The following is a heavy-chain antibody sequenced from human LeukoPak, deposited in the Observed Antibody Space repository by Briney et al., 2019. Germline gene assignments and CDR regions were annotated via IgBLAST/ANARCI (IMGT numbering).Heavy chain of an antibody. CDR2: LYYSGST. D-gene: IGHD6-19*01. V-gene: IGHV4-59*01. CDR1: GGSISSYY. Sequence: SETLSLTCSVSGGSISSYYWIWIRQPPGKGLEWIGNLYYSGSTNYNHSLKSRVTISVDTSKNQFSVKLTSVTAADTAVYYCAKSSSGWYFSYYYYYMDVWGKGTTVTISS. CDR3: AKSSSGWYFSYYYYYMDV. J-gene: IGHJ6*03.